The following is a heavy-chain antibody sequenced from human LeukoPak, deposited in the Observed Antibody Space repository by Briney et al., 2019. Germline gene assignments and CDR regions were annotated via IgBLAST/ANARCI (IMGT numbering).Heavy chain of an antibody. V-gene: IGHV3-30*18. CDR3: AKKARGSYYYYMDV. J-gene: IGHJ6*03. CDR2: ISYDGSNK. CDR1: GFTFSSYG. Sequence: AGGSLRLSCAASGFTFSSYGMHWVRQAPGKGLEWVAVISYDGSNKYYADSVKGRFTISRDNSKNTLYLQMNSLRAEDTAVYYCAKKARGSYYYYMDVWGKGTTVTVSS. D-gene: IGHD3-10*01.